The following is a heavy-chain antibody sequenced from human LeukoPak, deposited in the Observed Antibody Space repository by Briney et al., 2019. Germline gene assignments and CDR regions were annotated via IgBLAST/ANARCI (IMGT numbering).Heavy chain of an antibody. Sequence: QSGGSLRLSCAASGFTFSSYGMHWVRQAPGKGLEWVAVIWYDGSNKYYADSVKGRFTISRDNSKNTLCLQMNSLRAEDTAVYYCARDRITIFGVVIHYYYYGMDVWGQGTTVTVSS. CDR1: GFTFSSYG. V-gene: IGHV3-33*01. CDR3: ARDRITIFGVVIHYYYYGMDV. D-gene: IGHD3-3*01. J-gene: IGHJ6*02. CDR2: IWYDGSNK.